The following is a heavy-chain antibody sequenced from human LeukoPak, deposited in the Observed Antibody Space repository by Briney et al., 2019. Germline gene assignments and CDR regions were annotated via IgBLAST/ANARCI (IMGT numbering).Heavy chain of an antibody. CDR3: AREWTTNYAFDI. D-gene: IGHD4-17*01. V-gene: IGHV3-11*01. J-gene: IGHJ3*02. Sequence: GGSLRLSCAASGFTFSDYYMSWIRQAPGKGLEWVSYISSSGSTIYYADSVKGRFTISRDNAKNSLYLQMNSLRTEDTAACYCAREWTTNYAFDIWGQGTMVTVSS. CDR1: GFTFSDYY. CDR2: ISSSGSTI.